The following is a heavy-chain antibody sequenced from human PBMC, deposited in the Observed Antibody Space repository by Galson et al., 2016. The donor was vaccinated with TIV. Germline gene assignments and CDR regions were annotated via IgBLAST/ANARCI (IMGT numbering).Heavy chain of an antibody. V-gene: IGHV3-23*01. D-gene: IGHD6-19*01. CDR2: ISGSGGRT. Sequence: SLRLSCAASGFTFSNFAINWVRQAPGKGLEWVSVISGSGGRTSYADSLKGRFTISRDNSKNTAYLQMNSLRGDDTAIYYCAKDRGSGWYENWFDPWGQGTLVTVSS. CDR3: AKDRGSGWYENWFDP. J-gene: IGHJ5*02. CDR1: GFTFSNFA.